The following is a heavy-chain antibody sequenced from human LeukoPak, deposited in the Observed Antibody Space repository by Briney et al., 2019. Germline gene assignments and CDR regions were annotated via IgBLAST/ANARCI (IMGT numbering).Heavy chain of an antibody. Sequence: ASVKVSCKASGYTFTSYGISWVRQAPGQGLEWMGWISAYNGNTNYAQKLQGRVTMTTDTSTSTAYMELRSLRSDDTAVYYCARVLDDFWSGYVLDYWGQGTLVTVSS. D-gene: IGHD3-3*01. V-gene: IGHV1-18*01. CDR3: ARVLDDFWSGYVLDY. CDR2: ISAYNGNT. J-gene: IGHJ4*02. CDR1: GYTFTSYG.